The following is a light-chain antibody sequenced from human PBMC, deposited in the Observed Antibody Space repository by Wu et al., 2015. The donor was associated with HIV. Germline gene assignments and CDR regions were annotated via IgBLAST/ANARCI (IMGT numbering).Light chain of an antibody. V-gene: IGKV3-11*01. Sequence: EIVLTQSPATLSLSPGERATLSCRTSQNVNNYLAWYQQKPGQAPRLLIYDASNRATGIPARFSGSGYGTVFTLTITSLEPEDFAVYYCQQRTNWPPYSFGQGTKVDIK. CDR2: DAS. CDR1: QNVNNY. J-gene: IGKJ2*03. CDR3: QQRTNWPPYS.